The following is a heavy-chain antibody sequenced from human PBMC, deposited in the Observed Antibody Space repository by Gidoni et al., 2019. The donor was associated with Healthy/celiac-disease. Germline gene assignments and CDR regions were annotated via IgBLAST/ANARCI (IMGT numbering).Heavy chain of an antibody. Sequence: QVQLVQSGAEVKKPGSSVKVSCKASGGTFSSYAISWVRQAPGQGLEWMGRIIPILGIANYAQKFQGRVTITADKSTSTAYMELSSLRSEDTAVYYCARDNDYYDSSGYYSASEPGAFDIWGQGTMVTVSS. J-gene: IGHJ3*02. CDR3: ARDNDYYDSSGYYSASEPGAFDI. CDR2: IIPILGIA. V-gene: IGHV1-69*04. CDR1: GGTFSSYA. D-gene: IGHD3-22*01.